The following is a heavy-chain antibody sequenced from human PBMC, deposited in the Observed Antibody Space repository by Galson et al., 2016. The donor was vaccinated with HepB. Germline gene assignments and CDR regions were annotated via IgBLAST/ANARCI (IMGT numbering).Heavy chain of an antibody. CDR3: AKAKWNPEFDY. CDR2: IGASAGKT. CDR1: GFTFNNYV. V-gene: IGHV3-23*01. D-gene: IGHD1-1*01. J-gene: IGHJ4*02. Sequence: SLRLSCAASGFTFNNYVMNWVRQAPGKGLEWVSTIGASAGKTYYADSVKGRFTISRDNSKNTLFLQMNSLRAADTAVYYCAKAKWNPEFDYWGQGTLVTVSS.